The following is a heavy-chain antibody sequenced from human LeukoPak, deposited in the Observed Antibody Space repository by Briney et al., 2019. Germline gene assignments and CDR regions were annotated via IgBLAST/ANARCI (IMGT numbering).Heavy chain of an antibody. Sequence: SETLSLTCSVSGGSISSYYWSWIRQPPGKGLEWIGSIYYSGSTNYNPSLKSRVTISVDTSKNQFSLNLTSVTAADTAVYYCARDQGSYDRRLDYWGPGTLVTVSS. V-gene: IGHV4-59*01. CDR1: GGSISSYY. J-gene: IGHJ4*02. CDR2: IYYSGST. CDR3: ARDQGSYDRRLDY. D-gene: IGHD5-12*01.